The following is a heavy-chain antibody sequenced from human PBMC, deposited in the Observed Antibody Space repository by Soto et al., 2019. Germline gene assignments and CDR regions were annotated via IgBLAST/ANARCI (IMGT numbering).Heavy chain of an antibody. V-gene: IGHV3-23*01. Sequence: EVRLLESGGGLVQPGGSLRLSCVASGFTFSNYAMSWVRQAPGKGLEGVSVVTGRSSSTYYADSVEGRFIISGDNSSNTLFLQANSPGAEDTAVDYCTTHLTSNKTQRRWADAFPIGGQGTILTVSS. CDR3: TTHLTSNKTQRRWADAFPI. CDR2: VTGRSSST. D-gene: IGHD3-16*01. CDR1: GFTFSNYA. J-gene: IGHJ3*02.